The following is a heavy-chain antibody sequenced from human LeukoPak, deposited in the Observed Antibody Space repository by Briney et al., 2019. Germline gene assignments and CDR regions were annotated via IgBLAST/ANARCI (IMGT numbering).Heavy chain of an antibody. CDR2: INPSGGST. CDR3: ARGSKIYDYVWGSYRSTAEYFQH. V-gene: IGHV1-46*01. J-gene: IGHJ1*01. CDR1: GYTFTSYY. D-gene: IGHD3-16*02. Sequence: ASVKVSCKASGYTFTSYYMHWVRQAPGQGLEWMGIINPSGGSTSYAQKFQGRVTITRDTSASTAYMELSSLRSEDMAVYYCARGSKIYDYVWGSYRSTAEYFQHWGQGPLVTVSS.